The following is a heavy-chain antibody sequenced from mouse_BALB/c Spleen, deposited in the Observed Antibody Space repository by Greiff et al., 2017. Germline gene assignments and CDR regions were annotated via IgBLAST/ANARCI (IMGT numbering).Heavy chain of an antibody. CDR3: ARAYSFFDY. D-gene: IGHD1-1*01. J-gene: IGHJ2*01. CDR1: GYTFTSYW. Sequence: QVQLQQPGAELVKPGASVKLSCKASGYTFTSYWMHWVKQRPGQGLEWIGEINPSNGRTNYNEKFKSKATLTVDTSSSTAYMQLSSLTSEDSAVYYCARAYSFFDYWGQGTTLTVSS. CDR2: INPSNGRT. V-gene: IGHV1S81*02.